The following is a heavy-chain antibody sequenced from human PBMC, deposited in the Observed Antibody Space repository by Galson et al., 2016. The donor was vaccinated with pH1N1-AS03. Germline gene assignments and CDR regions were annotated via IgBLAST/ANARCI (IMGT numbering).Heavy chain of an antibody. CDR3: ARGGGSSLDY. Sequence: SVKASCKASGYTFSDYYMHWVRQAPGQELEWMGWINPSSGGTKYTQKFQGRVTMTRDTSISTAYIELSRLTSDDTAVYFCARGGGSSLDYWGQGTLVPVSS. CDR2: INPSSGGT. CDR1: GYTFSDYY. J-gene: IGHJ4*02. D-gene: IGHD1-26*01. V-gene: IGHV1-2*02.